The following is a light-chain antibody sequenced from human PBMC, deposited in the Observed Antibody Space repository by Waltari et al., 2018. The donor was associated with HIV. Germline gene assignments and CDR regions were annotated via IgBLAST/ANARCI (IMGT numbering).Light chain of an antibody. Sequence: DIQMTQSPSTLSASVGARVTPTCRASQSISTWLAWYQQKPGKAPKLLIYRASTLESGVPSRFSGSGSGTDFTLTISSLQPDDFATYFCQHYNNYPWTFGQGTKVETK. CDR1: QSISTW. CDR2: RAS. V-gene: IGKV1-5*03. J-gene: IGKJ1*01. CDR3: QHYNNYPWT.